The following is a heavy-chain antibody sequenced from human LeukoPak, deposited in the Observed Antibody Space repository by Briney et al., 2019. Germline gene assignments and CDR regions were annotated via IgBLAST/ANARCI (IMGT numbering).Heavy chain of an antibody. CDR3: ARGIQLWFFFDY. D-gene: IGHD5-18*01. CDR2: ISSSGDTT. CDR1: GFPFRTYA. V-gene: IGHV3-23*01. Sequence: QPGGSLRLSCAASGFPFRTYAMSWVRQAPGKGLEWVSTISSSGDTTFYADSVKGRFTISRDNSKNTLYLQMNSLRAEDTAVYYCARGIQLWFFFDYWGQGTLVTVSS. J-gene: IGHJ4*02.